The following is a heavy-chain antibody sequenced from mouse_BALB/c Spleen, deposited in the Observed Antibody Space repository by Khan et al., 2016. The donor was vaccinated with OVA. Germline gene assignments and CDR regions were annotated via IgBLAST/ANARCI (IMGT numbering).Heavy chain of an antibody. J-gene: IGHJ4*01. V-gene: IGHV1S136*01. CDR3: ARHDSSTYYAMDY. Sequence: VQLQQSGPELVKPGASVKMSCKASGYTFTSYVMHWVRQKPGQGLEWIGYINPYNEGSIYNEKFKGKATLTSDKSSSTAYMELISLTSENSAVYYCARHDSSTYYAMDYWGQGTSVTVAS. CDR2: INPYNEGS. CDR1: GYTFTSYV. D-gene: IGHD1-1*01.